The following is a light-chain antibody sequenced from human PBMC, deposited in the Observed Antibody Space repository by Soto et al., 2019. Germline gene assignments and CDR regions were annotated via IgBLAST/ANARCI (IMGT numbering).Light chain of an antibody. CDR3: QQYGGSALYT. CDR1: QSVSSSY. Sequence: EIVLTQSPGTMSLTQGERATLSCRASQSVSSSYLAWYQQKPGQAPRLLIYGASSRATGIPDRFSGSGSGTDFTLTISRLEPEDFAVFYCQQYGGSALYTFGQGTKLEIK. V-gene: IGKV3-20*01. CDR2: GAS. J-gene: IGKJ2*01.